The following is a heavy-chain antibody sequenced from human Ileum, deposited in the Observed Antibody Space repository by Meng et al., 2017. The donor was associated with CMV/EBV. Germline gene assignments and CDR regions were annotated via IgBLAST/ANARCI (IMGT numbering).Heavy chain of an antibody. CDR1: GYTFTDYS. Sequence: NATGYTFTDYSMHWVRQAPGQGIEWMGWINTNSGGSNYAQKFQGRVTMTRDTSITTTYMDLSRLRSDDTAVYFCARSNSGSYGEDYWGQGTLVTVSS. D-gene: IGHD1-26*01. J-gene: IGHJ4*02. CDR2: INTNSGGS. V-gene: IGHV1-2*02. CDR3: ARSNSGSYGEDY.